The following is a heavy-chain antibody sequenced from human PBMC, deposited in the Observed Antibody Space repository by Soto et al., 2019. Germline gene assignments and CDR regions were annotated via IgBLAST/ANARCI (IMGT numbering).Heavy chain of an antibody. V-gene: IGHV4-59*01. CDR1: GVSISSYY. J-gene: IGHJ4*02. D-gene: IGHD3-16*01. CDR3: ARESGSYDPLDY. Sequence: PSETLSLTCTASGVSISSYYWTWIRQPPGKGLEWIGYIYYSGSTNYNPSLRSRVTISIDTSKNQFSLRLRSVTAADTAVYYCARESGSYDPLDYWGQGTLVTVSS. CDR2: IYYSGST.